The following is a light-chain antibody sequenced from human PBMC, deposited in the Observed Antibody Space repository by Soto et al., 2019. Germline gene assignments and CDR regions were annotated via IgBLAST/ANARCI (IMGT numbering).Light chain of an antibody. J-gene: IGLJ1*01. Sequence: LSQPASVSGSPGQSITVSCTGTSSDVGGYNSVSWYQQHPGKAPKLMIYDVTNRPSGVSDRFSGSKSGNTASLTISGLQAEDEADFYCSSYTTSHTLVFGTGTKVTVL. CDR1: SSDVGGYNS. CDR2: DVT. V-gene: IGLV2-14*01. CDR3: SSYTTSHTLV.